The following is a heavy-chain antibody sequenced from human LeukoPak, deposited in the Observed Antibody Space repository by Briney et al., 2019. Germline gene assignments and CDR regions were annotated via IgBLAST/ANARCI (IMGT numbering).Heavy chain of an antibody. CDR2: IYYSGST. CDR3: ARHRGCSGGTCYRYFDY. Sequence: PSETLSLTCTVSGGSISSNTYYWGWIRQPPGKGLEWIGSIYYSGSTYYNPSLKSRATISVDTSTKQFSLKLTSVTAADTAVYYCARHRGCSGGTCYRYFDYWGQGTLVTVSS. D-gene: IGHD2-15*01. CDR1: GGSISSNTYY. V-gene: IGHV4-39*01. J-gene: IGHJ4*02.